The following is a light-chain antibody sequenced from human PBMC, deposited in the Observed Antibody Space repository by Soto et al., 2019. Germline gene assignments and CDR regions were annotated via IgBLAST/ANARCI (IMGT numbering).Light chain of an antibody. Sequence: IQLTQSPSSLSASVGDRVTITCQASRGISSYLAWYQQKPGKPPKLLVYSASTLQSGVPSRFSGSGSGPDFTLTISSLQPEDSATYFYEQLNIYHKTFGQGTRLEIK. CDR1: RGISSY. CDR3: EQLNIYHKT. V-gene: IGKV1-9*01. J-gene: IGKJ5*01. CDR2: SAS.